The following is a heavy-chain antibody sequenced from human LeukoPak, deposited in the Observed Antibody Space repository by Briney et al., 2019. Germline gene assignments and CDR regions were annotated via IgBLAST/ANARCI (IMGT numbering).Heavy chain of an antibody. V-gene: IGHV1-18*01. CDR1: GYTFTNYG. J-gene: IGHJ5*02. Sequence: ASVKVSCKASGYTFTNYGISWVRQAPGQGLEWMGWISAYNGNTNYAQKLQSRVTITTDTSTSTAYMELRSLRSDDTAVYYCARDPVHGSNVYIWFDPWGQGTLVTVSS. CDR2: ISAYNGNT. CDR3: ARDPVHGSNVYIWFDP. D-gene: IGHD1-26*01.